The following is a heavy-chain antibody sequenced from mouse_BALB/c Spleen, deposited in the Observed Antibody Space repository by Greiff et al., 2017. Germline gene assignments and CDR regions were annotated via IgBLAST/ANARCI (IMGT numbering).Heavy chain of an antibody. CDR2: IYPSDSYT. J-gene: IGHJ1*01. V-gene: IGHV1-69*02. Sequence: VQLQQSGAELVKPGASVKLSCTASGYTFTSYWINWVKQRPGQGLEWIGNIYPSDSYTNYNQKFKDKATLTVDKSSSTAYMQLSSPTSEDSAVYYCTRRFGTTGWYFDVGGAGTTVTVSS. D-gene: IGHD1-1*01. CDR3: TRRFGTTGWYFDV. CDR1: GYTFTSYW.